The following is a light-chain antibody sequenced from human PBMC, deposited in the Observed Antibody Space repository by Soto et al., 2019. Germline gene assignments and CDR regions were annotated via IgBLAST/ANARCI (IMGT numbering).Light chain of an antibody. J-gene: IGLJ3*02. CDR1: SSDVGGYNY. Sequence: QSALTQPASVSGSPGQSITISCTGTSSDVGGYNYVSWYQQHPGKAPKLMIYEVSNRLSGVSNRFSGSKSGNTASLTISGLQAEDEADYYCSSYTSSSTSRVFGGGTKLTVL. V-gene: IGLV2-14*01. CDR2: EVS. CDR3: SSYTSSSTSRV.